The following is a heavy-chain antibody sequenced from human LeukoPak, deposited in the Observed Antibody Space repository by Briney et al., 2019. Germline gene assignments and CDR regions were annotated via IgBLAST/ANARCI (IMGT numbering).Heavy chain of an antibody. Sequence: PSETLSLTCAVYGGSFSGYYWSWIRQPPGKGLEWIGYIYYSGSTNYNPSLKSRVTISVDTSKNQFSLKLSSVTAADTAVYYCARDSDFWSGYYYMDVWGKGTTVTVSS. CDR2: IYYSGST. CDR3: ARDSDFWSGYYYMDV. CDR1: GGSFSGYY. J-gene: IGHJ6*03. V-gene: IGHV4-59*01. D-gene: IGHD3-3*01.